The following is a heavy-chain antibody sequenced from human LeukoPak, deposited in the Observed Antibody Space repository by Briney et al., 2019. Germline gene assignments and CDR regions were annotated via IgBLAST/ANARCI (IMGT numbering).Heavy chain of an antibody. J-gene: IGHJ3*02. CDR2: ITYSGDAT. V-gene: IGHV3-23*01. Sequence: GGSLRLSCAASGFTFSSYEMNWVRQAPGKGLEWVSLITYSGDATHYADSVKGRFTISRDNSKNTLYLQMNSLRAEDTAVYYCAKYRFTDRSGSFDIWGQGTMVTVS. CDR1: GFTFSSYE. D-gene: IGHD3-16*02. CDR3: AKYRFTDRSGSFDI.